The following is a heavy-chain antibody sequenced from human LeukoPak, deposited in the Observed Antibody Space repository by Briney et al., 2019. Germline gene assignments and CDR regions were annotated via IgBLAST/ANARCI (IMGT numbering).Heavy chain of an antibody. Sequence: PGASLRLSCAASGFTFSSYAMSWVRQAPGKGLEWVSAISGSGRSTYYADSVKGRFTISRDNSKNTLYLQMNSLRAEDTAVYYCANGRVTMIVSWGQGTLVTVSS. D-gene: IGHD3-22*01. CDR3: ANGRVTMIVS. CDR1: GFTFSSYA. V-gene: IGHV3-23*01. CDR2: ISGSGRST. J-gene: IGHJ4*02.